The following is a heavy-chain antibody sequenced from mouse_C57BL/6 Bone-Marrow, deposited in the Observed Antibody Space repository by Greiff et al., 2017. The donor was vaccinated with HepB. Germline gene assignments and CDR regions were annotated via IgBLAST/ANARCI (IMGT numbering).Heavy chain of an antibody. CDR3: ARRLRSFAY. V-gene: IGHV3-6*01. Sequence: EVKLQESGPGLVKPSQSLSLTCSVTGYSITSGYYWNWIRQFPGNILYLMGYISYDGSNNYNPSLNNRISITRDTSKNHFYLKLNSVTTEDTATYYCARRLRSFAYWGQGTLVTVSS. J-gene: IGHJ3*01. CDR2: ISYDGSN. CDR1: GYSITSGYY.